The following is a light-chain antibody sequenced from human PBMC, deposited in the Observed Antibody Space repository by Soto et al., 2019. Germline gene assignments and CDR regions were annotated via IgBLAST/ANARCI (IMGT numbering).Light chain of an antibody. J-gene: IGKJ3*01. CDR3: HKYNSAPFS. CDR2: TAS. Sequence: DIQMTQSPSSLSASVGDRVTITCRASQGISDYLVWYQQKPGKVPKLLIYTASTLQLGVPSRFSGSGSGTDFTLSISSLQPEDVATYCFHKYNSAPFSCRPGTKVDI. CDR1: QGISDY. V-gene: IGKV1-27*01.